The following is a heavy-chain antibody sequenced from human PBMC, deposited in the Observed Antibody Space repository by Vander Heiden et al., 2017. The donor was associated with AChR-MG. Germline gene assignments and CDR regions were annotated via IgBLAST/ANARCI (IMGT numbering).Heavy chain of an antibody. CDR2: TRNKANSYTT. V-gene: IGHV3-72*01. D-gene: IGHD5-12*01. CDR1: GFTFSDHY. J-gene: IGHJ4*02. CDR3: ARGLPTAY. Sequence: EVQLVEPGGGLVQPGGSLRLSCAASGFTFSDHYMDWGRQAPGKGLGWVRRTRNKANSYTTECAASVKGRFTISRDDSKNSLYLQMNSLKTEDTAVYYCARGLPTAYWGQGTLVTVSS.